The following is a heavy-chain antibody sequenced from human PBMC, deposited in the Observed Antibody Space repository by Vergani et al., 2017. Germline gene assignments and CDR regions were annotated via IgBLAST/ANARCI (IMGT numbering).Heavy chain of an antibody. D-gene: IGHD5-12*01. Sequence: EVQLLESGGDLVQPGGSLRLSCAASGFTFNHYAMNWVRQAPGKGLEWVSGISGSGGSTYYVGSVKGRFTISRDSSKNTLYLQINSLRAGDPTVYYCAKGNPRNSXYDYLYYYHARDVWGRGTTVTVSS. CDR1: GFTFNHYA. CDR2: ISGSGGST. V-gene: IGHV3-23*01. J-gene: IGHJ6*04. CDR3: AKGNPRNSXYDYLYYYHARDV.